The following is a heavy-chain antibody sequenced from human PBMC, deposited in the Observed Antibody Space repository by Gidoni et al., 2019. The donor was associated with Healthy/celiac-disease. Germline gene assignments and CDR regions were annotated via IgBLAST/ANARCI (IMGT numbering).Heavy chain of an antibody. V-gene: IGHV1-69*04. D-gene: IGHD2-2*02. CDR1: GGTFSSYA. CDR3: ARDLRDGYTDY. Sequence: QVQLVQSGAEVKKPGSSVKVSCKASGGTFSSYARSWVRQAPGQGLEWMGRIIPSLGIANYAQKFQGRVTITADKSTSTAYMELSSLRSEDTAVYYCARDLRDGYTDYWGQGTLVTVSS. J-gene: IGHJ4*02. CDR2: IIPSLGIA.